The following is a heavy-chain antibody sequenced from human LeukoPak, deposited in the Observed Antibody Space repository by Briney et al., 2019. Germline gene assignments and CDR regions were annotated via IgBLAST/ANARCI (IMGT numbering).Heavy chain of an antibody. CDR2: INPNSGDT. D-gene: IGHD5-18*01. J-gene: IGHJ4*02. V-gene: IGHV1-2*06. CDR1: GYTFTSYY. Sequence: ASVKVSCKASGYTFTSYYIHWVRQVPGQGLEWMGRINPNSGDTNYAQKFQGRVTMTRDTSISTAYMELSSLRSDDTAVYYCARLGEGNNGYSYGVDYWGQGTLVTVSS. CDR3: ARLGEGNNGYSYGVDY.